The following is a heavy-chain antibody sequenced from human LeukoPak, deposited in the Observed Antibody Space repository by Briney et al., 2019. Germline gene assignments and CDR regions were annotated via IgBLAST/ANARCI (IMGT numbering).Heavy chain of an antibody. CDR2: INPNSGGT. Sequence: ASVKVSCKASGYTFTGYYMHWVRQAPGQGLEWMGWINPNSGGTNYAQKFQGRVTMTRDTSISTAYMELSRLRSDDTAVYYCARGLDSGSYSDYYYYMDVWGKGTTVTVSS. V-gene: IGHV1-2*02. CDR1: GYTFTGYY. CDR3: ARGLDSGSYSDYYYYMDV. D-gene: IGHD1-26*01. J-gene: IGHJ6*03.